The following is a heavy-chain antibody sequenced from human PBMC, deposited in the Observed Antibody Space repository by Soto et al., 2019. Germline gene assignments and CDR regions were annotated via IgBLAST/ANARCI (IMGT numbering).Heavy chain of an antibody. CDR2: ISPDGSDV. J-gene: IGHJ4*02. Sequence: PGGSLRLSCAASGFPFTNNWMNWVRHTSGKEPLWVSRISPDGSDVGYADSVEGRFTVSRDNAKNTLYLQMHSLRAEDTAMYYCACWGHIVPVAPSDFDRWGQGTLVTVSS. D-gene: IGHD2-8*02. CDR1: GFPFTNNW. CDR3: ACWGHIVPVAPSDFDR. V-gene: IGHV3-74*01.